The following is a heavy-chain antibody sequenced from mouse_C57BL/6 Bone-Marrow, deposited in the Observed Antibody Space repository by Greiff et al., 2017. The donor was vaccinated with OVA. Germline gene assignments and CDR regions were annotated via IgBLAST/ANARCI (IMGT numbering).Heavy chain of an antibody. Sequence: EVKLVESGGGLVKPGGSLKLSCAASGFTFSSYAMSWVRQTPEKRLEWVATISDGGSYTYYPDNVKGRFTISRDNAKNNLYLQMRHLKSEDTAMYYCARDREGYDGYPAWFAYWGQGTLVTVSA. D-gene: IGHD2-3*01. CDR3: ARDREGYDGYPAWFAY. CDR1: GFTFSSYA. V-gene: IGHV5-4*01. J-gene: IGHJ3*01. CDR2: ISDGGSYT.